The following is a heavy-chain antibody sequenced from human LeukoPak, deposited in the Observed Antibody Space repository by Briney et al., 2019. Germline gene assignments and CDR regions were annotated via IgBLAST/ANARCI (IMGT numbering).Heavy chain of an antibody. CDR2: ITSSSSYI. J-gene: IGHJ4*02. CDR1: GFTFSSYS. V-gene: IGHV3-21*01. Sequence: GGSLRLSCAASGFTFSSYSMNWVRQAPGKGLEWVSSITSSSSYIYYADSVKGRFTISRDNAKNSLYLQMNSLRAEDTAVYYCARDSLGYCSGGSCYDGVWGQGTLVTVSS. CDR3: ARDSLGYCSGGSCYDGV. D-gene: IGHD2-15*01.